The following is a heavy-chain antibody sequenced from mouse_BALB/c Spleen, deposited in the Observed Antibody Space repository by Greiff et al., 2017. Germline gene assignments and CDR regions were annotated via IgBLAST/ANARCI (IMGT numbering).Heavy chain of an antibody. Sequence: VKLVESGPGLVAPSQSLSITCTVSGFSLTSYGVHWVRQPPGKGLEWLGVIWAGGSTNYNSALMSRLSISKDNSKSQVFLKMNSLQTDDTTMYYCARGHYGNYLYYAMDYWGQGTSVTVSS. CDR3: ARGHYGNYLYYAMDY. CDR2: IWAGGST. CDR1: GFSLTSYG. V-gene: IGHV2-9*02. J-gene: IGHJ4*01. D-gene: IGHD2-1*01.